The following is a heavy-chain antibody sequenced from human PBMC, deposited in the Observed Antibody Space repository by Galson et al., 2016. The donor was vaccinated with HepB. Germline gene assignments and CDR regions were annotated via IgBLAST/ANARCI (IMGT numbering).Heavy chain of an antibody. Sequence: SLRLSCAASGFTFSTYYMTWVRQPPGKGLEWVAGIKQEGSEKYYVDSVKGRFTISRDNAKNSLYVQMDSLRAEDTAVYFCARERFCSRAPCYGGDACHIGGQGTMVTVAS. CDR2: IKQEGSEK. D-gene: IGHD2-2*01. CDR1: GFTFSTYY. J-gene: IGHJ3*02. V-gene: IGHV3-7*05. CDR3: ARERFCSRAPCYGGDACHI.